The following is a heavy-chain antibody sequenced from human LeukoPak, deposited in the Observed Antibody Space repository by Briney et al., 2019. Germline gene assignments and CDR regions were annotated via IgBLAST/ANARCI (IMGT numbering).Heavy chain of an antibody. CDR1: GFTFSTYA. Sequence: GGSLRLSCAASGFTFSTYAMTWVRQAPGKGVEWVSLISGTGGSTYYADSVKGRFTISRDNSKNTLYLQMNSLRAEDTAVYYCAKDCEPLVGVHRWGDWFDPWGQGTLVTVSS. V-gene: IGHV3-23*01. CDR2: ISGTGGST. CDR3: AKDCEPLVGVHRWGDWFDP. J-gene: IGHJ5*02. D-gene: IGHD1-26*01.